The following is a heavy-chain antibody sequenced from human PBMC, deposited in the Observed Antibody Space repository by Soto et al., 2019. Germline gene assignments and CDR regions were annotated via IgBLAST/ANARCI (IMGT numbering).Heavy chain of an antibody. CDR1: GFTFRNHA. V-gene: IGHV3-30-3*01. CDR2: IAHDGSNA. CDR3: ARGDREDILVVVGARPGEYGPDI. Sequence: QVQLVESGGGVVQPGGSLRLSCAASGFTFRNHAMHWVRQAPGKGLECLDVIAHDGSNAFYRDSVKGRLTVSRDNSKNTLYLYMNRLRSEDTGVYYWARGDREDILVVVGARPGEYGPDIWGQGTKVIVSS. J-gene: IGHJ6*02. D-gene: IGHD2-15*01.